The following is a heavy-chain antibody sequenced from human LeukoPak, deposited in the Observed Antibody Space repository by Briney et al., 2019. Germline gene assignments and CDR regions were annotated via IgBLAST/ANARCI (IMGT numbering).Heavy chain of an antibody. V-gene: IGHV3-74*01. D-gene: IGHD3-3*01. Sequence: GGSLTLSCAASGFTFSSYWMHWVRQAPGKGLVRVSRINSDGSSTSYADSVKGRFTISRDNAKNTLYLQMNSLRAEDTAVYYCARGGSRYYDLGMVWGQGTTVTVSS. J-gene: IGHJ6*02. CDR2: INSDGSST. CDR3: ARGGSRYYDLGMV. CDR1: GFTFSSYW.